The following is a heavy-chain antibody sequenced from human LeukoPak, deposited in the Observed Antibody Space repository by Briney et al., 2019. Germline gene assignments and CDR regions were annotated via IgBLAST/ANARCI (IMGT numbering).Heavy chain of an antibody. CDR2: MNPNSGNT. CDR3: ARSYYYYYYMDV. V-gene: IGHV1-8*01. J-gene: IGHJ6*03. CDR1: GYTFTSYD. Sequence: ASVKVSCKASGYTFTSYDINWVRQATGQGLEWMGWMNPNSGNTGYAQKFQGRVTMTRNTSISTAYMELNSLRSEDTAVYYCARSYYYYYYMDVWGKGTTVTISS.